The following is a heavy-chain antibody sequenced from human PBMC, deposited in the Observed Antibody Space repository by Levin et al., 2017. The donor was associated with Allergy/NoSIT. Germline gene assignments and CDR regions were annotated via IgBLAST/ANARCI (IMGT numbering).Heavy chain of an antibody. D-gene: IGHD2-21*01. J-gene: IGHJ4*02. CDR1: GFTFSHYS. CDR3: ASGDRGDPKSIYFDY. V-gene: IGHV3-48*02. CDR2: ISTSSTTI. Sequence: GGSLRLSCAASGFTFSHYSMNWVRQAPGKGLEWVSHISTSSTTIFYADSVKGRFTISRDNAKNSLYLQVNSLRDEDTAVYYCASGDRGDPKSIYFDYWGQGTLVTVSS.